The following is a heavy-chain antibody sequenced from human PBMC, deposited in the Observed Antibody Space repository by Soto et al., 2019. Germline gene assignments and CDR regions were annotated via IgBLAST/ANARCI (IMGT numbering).Heavy chain of an antibody. CDR1: GYSFTSYW. Sequence: ESLKISCKGAGYSFTSYWIGWVRQMPGKGLEWMGIIYPGDSDTRYSPSFQGQVTISADKSISTAYLQWSSLKASDTAMYYCARAHSSSSTNYYYYGMDVWGQGTTVTVSS. CDR2: IYPGDSDT. D-gene: IGHD6-6*01. CDR3: ARAHSSSSTNYYYYGMDV. V-gene: IGHV5-51*01. J-gene: IGHJ6*02.